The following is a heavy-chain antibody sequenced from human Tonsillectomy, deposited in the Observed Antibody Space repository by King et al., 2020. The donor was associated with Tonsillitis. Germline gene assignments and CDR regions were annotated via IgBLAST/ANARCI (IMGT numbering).Heavy chain of an antibody. CDR2: IYPGDSDT. D-gene: IGHD3-3*02. CDR1: GYNFTNYW. Sequence: VQLVQSGAEVKKPGESLKISCKGSGYNFTNYWITWVRQMPGKGLEWMGIIYPGDSDTRYSPSFQGQVTISADKSISTAFLQWGSLKSSDTASYYCAGSLEPFLEWSPCAYWGQGTLVTVSS. J-gene: IGHJ4*02. V-gene: IGHV5-51*03. CDR3: AGSLEPFLEWSPCAY.